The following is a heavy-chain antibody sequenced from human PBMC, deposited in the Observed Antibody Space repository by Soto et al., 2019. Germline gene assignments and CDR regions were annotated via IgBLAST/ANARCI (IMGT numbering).Heavy chain of an antibody. J-gene: IGHJ4*02. Sequence: QVRLQESGPGLVKPSQTLSLTCTVSGGLISSGDSYWSWIRQPPGRGLEWIGYIYDSGAAYYNPSLKSRFSISVDTSKKQFSLTLTSVTAADTAVYYCAGREESRPYLAFEYWGQGALVTVSS. CDR2: IYDSGAA. CDR3: AGREESRPYLAFEY. D-gene: IGHD2-2*02. V-gene: IGHV4-30-4*01. CDR1: GGLISSGDSY.